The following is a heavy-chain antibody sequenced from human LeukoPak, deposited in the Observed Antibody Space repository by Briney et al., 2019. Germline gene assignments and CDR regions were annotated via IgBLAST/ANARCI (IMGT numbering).Heavy chain of an antibody. Sequence: SETLSLTCTVSGGSISSSSYYWGWIRQPPGKGLEWIGSIYYSGSTYYNPSLKSRVTISVDTSKNQFSLKLSSVTAADTAVYYCARVSYGGNNPFDYWGQGTLVTVSS. V-gene: IGHV4-39*01. D-gene: IGHD4-23*01. CDR3: ARVSYGGNNPFDY. CDR2: IYYSGST. CDR1: GGSISSSSYY. J-gene: IGHJ4*02.